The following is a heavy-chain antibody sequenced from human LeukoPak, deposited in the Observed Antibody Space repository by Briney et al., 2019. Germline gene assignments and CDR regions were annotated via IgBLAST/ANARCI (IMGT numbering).Heavy chain of an antibody. CDR3: ARGSDYAAFDI. Sequence: TPSETLSLTCAVYGGSFSGYYWSWIRQPPGKGLEWIGEINHSGSTNYNPSLKSRVTISVDTSKNQFSLKLSSVTAADTAVYYCARGSDYAAFDIWGQGTMVTVSS. V-gene: IGHV4-34*01. CDR2: INHSGST. J-gene: IGHJ3*02. CDR1: GGSFSGYY. D-gene: IGHD4/OR15-4a*01.